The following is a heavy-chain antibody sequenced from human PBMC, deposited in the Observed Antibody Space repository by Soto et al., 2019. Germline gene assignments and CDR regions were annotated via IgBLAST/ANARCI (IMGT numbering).Heavy chain of an antibody. V-gene: IGHV5-10-1*01. J-gene: IGHJ4*02. Sequence: GESLKISCKGSGYSFTSYWISWVRQMPGKGLEWMGRIDPSDSYTNYSPSFQGHVTISADKSISTAYLQWSSLKASDTAMYYCARQGRYYDSSGYYYFDYWGQGTLVTVSS. CDR3: ARQGRYYDSSGYYYFDY. CDR2: IDPSDSYT. CDR1: GYSFTSYW. D-gene: IGHD3-22*01.